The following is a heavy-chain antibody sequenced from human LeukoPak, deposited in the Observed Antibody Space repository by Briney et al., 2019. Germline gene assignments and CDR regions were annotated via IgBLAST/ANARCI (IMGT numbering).Heavy chain of an antibody. J-gene: IGHJ4*02. V-gene: IGHV1-69*13. CDR2: IIPIFGIA. D-gene: IGHD5-24*01. CDR1: GGTFSSYA. CDR3: ARAERWLQLHDY. Sequence: ASVKVSCTASGGTFSSYAISWVRQAPGQGLEWMGRIIPIFGIANYAQKFQGRVTITADESTSTAYMELSSLRSEDTAVYYCARAERWLQLHDYWGQGTLVTVSS.